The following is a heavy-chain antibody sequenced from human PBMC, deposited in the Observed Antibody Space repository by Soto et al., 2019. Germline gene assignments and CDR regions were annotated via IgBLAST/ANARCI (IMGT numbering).Heavy chain of an antibody. CDR3: ARDTAGLGPH. CDR2: IKEDGSEI. CDR1: GFNVMSYW. J-gene: IGHJ4*02. V-gene: IGHV3-7*01. D-gene: IGHD5-18*01. Sequence: GGSLRLSCAVSGFNVMSYWMSWVRQAPGKGLEWVASIKEDGSEIYYLHSVRGRFSISRDSAGNALHLTMNYLSAEDTGVYFCARDTAGLGPHWGQGTLVTVSS.